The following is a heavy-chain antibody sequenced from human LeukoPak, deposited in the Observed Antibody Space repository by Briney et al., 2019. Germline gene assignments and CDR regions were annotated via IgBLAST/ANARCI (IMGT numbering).Heavy chain of an antibody. CDR3: ARDRSSGWSDDAFDI. V-gene: IGHV3-21*01. Sequence: GGSLRLSCADSGFTFSSFSMNWVRQARGKGLEWVSSISSSSSYIYYADSVKGRFTISRDNAKNSLYLQMNSLRAEDTAVYYCARDRSSGWSDDAFDIWGQGTMVTVSS. CDR2: ISSSSSYI. CDR1: GFTFSSFS. D-gene: IGHD6-19*01. J-gene: IGHJ3*02.